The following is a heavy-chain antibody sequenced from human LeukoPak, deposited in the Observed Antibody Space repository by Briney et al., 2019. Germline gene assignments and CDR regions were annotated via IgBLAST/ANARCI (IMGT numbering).Heavy chain of an antibody. CDR2: ITSSSDYI. Sequence: GGSLRLSCAASGFTFSSHSMNWVRQAPGKGLEWVSVITSSSDYIYYADSLKGRFTVSRDNAKNSLYLQVNSLRAEDTAVYYCVRESVYYDSSGYYNELDYWGQGTLVTVSS. J-gene: IGHJ4*02. V-gene: IGHV3-21*01. D-gene: IGHD3-22*01. CDR1: GFTFSSHS. CDR3: VRESVYYDSSGYYNELDY.